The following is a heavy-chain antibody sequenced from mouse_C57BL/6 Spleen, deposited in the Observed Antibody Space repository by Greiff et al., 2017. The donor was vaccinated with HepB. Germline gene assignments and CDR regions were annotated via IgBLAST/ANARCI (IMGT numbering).Heavy chain of an antibody. CDR3: ARYGSNYMRDYFDY. CDR2: ISTYYGDA. V-gene: IGHV1-67*01. J-gene: IGHJ2*01. Sequence: QVHVKQSGPELVRPGVSVKISCKGSGYTFTDYAMHWVKQSHAKSLEWIGVISTYYGDASYNQKFKDKATMTVDKSSSTAYMELARLTSEDSAVYYCARYGSNYMRDYFDYWGQGTTLTVAS. D-gene: IGHD1-1*01. CDR1: GYTFTDYA.